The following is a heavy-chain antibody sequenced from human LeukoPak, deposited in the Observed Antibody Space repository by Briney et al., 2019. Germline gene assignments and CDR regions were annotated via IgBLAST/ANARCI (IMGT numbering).Heavy chain of an antibody. J-gene: IGHJ4*02. D-gene: IGHD3-22*01. CDR1: GGSFSGYY. CDR3: ARAPHLFDSSGSRYYFDY. Sequence: SETLSLTCAVYGGSFSGYYWSWIRQPPGKGLEWIGSIYYSGNTYYSPSLMSRVTISVDTSKNQFSLNLSSVTAADTAMYYCARAPHLFDSSGSRYYFDYWGQGALVTVSS. CDR2: IYYSGNT. V-gene: IGHV4-34*01.